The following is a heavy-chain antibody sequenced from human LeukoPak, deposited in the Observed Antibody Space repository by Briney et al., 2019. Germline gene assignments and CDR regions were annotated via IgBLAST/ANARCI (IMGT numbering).Heavy chain of an antibody. V-gene: IGHV3-33*01. CDR2: IWYDGSNK. D-gene: IGHD5-24*01. CDR3: ARDSGYGYNTFPTADY. CDR1: GFTFSSYG. J-gene: IGHJ4*02. Sequence: PGGSLRLSCLSSGFTFSSYGMHWVRQAPGKGLEWVAFIWYDGSNKYYADSVKGRFTISRDNSENTLYLQMSSLRAEDTAVYYCARDSGYGYNTFPTADYWGQGILVTVSS.